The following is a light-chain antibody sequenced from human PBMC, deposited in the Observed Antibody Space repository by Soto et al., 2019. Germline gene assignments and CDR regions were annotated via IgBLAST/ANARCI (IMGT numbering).Light chain of an antibody. J-gene: IGKJ1*01. CDR1: QSVSSN. Sequence: IVMTQSPATLSVSPGERATLSCRASQSVSSNLAWYQQKPGQAPRLLIYGASTRATGIPARFSGSGSGTEFTLTISSLPSEDFAVYYCQQYNNWPRAFGQGTKVEIK. V-gene: IGKV3-15*01. CDR2: GAS. CDR3: QQYNNWPRA.